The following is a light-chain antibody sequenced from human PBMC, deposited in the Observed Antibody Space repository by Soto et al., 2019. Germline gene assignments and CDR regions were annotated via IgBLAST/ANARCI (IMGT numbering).Light chain of an antibody. Sequence: EIVLTQSPGTLSLSPGERATLSCRASQTVSSSYLAWYQQKPGQAPRLLMYGASSRATGIPDRFSGSGSGTDFSLTISRREPEDFAVYYCHQYGGSPTWTFGQGTKVENK. CDR1: QTVSSSY. CDR3: HQYGGSPTWT. J-gene: IGKJ1*01. CDR2: GAS. V-gene: IGKV3-20*01.